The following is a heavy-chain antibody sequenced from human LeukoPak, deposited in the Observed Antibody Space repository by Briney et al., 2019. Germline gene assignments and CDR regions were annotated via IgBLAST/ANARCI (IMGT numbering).Heavy chain of an antibody. CDR3: ARGTTLSPVTFFDY. V-gene: IGHV1-69*01. CDR2: IIPIFGTA. CDR1: GCTFSSYA. D-gene: IGHD1-7*01. J-gene: IGHJ4*02. Sequence: ASLKVSCKASGCTFSSYAISWVRQAPGQGLEWMGGIIPIFGTANYAQKFQGRVTITADESTSTAYMELSSLRSEDTAVYYCARGTTLSPVTFFDYWGQGTLVTVSS.